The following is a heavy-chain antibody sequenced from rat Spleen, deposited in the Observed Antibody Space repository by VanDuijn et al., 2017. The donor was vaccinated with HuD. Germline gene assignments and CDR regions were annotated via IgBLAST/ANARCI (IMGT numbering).Heavy chain of an antibody. Sequence: EVQLVESGGGLVQPGRSLKLSCAASGFTFRKYWMYWVRQAPTKGLEWIASISSGGGITYYRDSVKGRFTISRDNAKNTQYLQMDSLRSEDTATYYCAKGLITGYVMDAWGQGASITVSS. CDR1: GFTFRKYW. CDR3: AKGLITGYVMDA. CDR2: ISSGGGIT. D-gene: IGHD1-1*01. V-gene: IGHV5S13*01. J-gene: IGHJ4*01.